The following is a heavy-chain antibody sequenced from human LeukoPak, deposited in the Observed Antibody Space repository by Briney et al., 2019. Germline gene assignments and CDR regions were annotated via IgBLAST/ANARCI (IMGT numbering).Heavy chain of an antibody. V-gene: IGHV4-39*01. CDR2: ISYSGIT. D-gene: IGHD6-6*01. CDR1: GASISSGSW. Sequence: SETLSLTCAVSGASISSGSWWSWVRQPPGRGLEWIGSISYSGITYYIPSLKSRVTISLDTSKNQFSLKLSSPTAADTAVYYCARHKGGSSLFDYWGQGTLVTVSS. CDR3: ARHKGGSSLFDY. J-gene: IGHJ4*02.